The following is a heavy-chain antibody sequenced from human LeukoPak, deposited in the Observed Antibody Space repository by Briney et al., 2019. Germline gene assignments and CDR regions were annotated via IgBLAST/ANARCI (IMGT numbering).Heavy chain of an antibody. J-gene: IGHJ6*03. CDR2: INPTNCNA. CDR1: GYSVPPYG. CDR3: ARANNQFLAGYFSYYMDV. V-gene: IGHV1-18*01. Sequence: ASVRLSCKASGYSVPPYGVTWVRHSTGQRLEWLVWINPTNCNANSAQKLQDRVTMTTDSATSTAYMDLASLTSDDTATYYCARANNQFLAGYFSYYMDVWGKGTTVTVSS. D-gene: IGHD2/OR15-2a*01.